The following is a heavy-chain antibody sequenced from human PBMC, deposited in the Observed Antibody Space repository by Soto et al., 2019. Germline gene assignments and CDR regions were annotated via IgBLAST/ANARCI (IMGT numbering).Heavy chain of an antibody. CDR3: AREFTIFGVVPNWFDP. D-gene: IGHD3-3*01. CDR2: INAGNGNT. Sequence: GASVKVSCKASGYTFTSYAMHWVRQAPGQRLEWMGWINAGNGNTKYSQKFQGRVTITRDTSASTAYMELSSLRSEDTAVYYCAREFTIFGVVPNWFDPWGQGTLVTVSS. CDR1: GYTFTSYA. V-gene: IGHV1-3*01. J-gene: IGHJ5*02.